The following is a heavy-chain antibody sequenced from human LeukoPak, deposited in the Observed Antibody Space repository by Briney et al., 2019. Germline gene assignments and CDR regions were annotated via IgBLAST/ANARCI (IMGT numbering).Heavy chain of an antibody. D-gene: IGHD3-16*01. Sequence: PGGSLRLTCGVSGFTLSRYAMSWVRQAPGQGLESVSGISGSGGSTYYADSVKGLFIISRDNSKNTLYLQMNSLRAEDTAVYYCAKDSPKSYPLGGAYYFDYWGQGTLLTVSS. J-gene: IGHJ4*02. CDR2: ISGSGGST. CDR1: GFTLSRYA. V-gene: IGHV3-23*01. CDR3: AKDSPKSYPLGGAYYFDY.